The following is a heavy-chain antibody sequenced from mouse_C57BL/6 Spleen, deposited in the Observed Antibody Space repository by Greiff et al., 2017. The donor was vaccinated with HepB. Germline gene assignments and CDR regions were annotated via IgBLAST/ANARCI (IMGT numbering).Heavy chain of an antibody. J-gene: IGHJ4*01. V-gene: IGHV1-76*01. CDR2: IYPGSGNT. Sequence: QVQLKESGAELVRPGASVKLSCKASGYTFTDYYINWVKQRPGQGLEWIARIYPGSGNTYYNEKFKGKATLTAEKSSSTAYMQLSILTSEDSAVYFCSRGGLYRRKYYAMHYWGQAASVTVSS. CDR3: SRGGLYRRKYYAMHY. CDR1: GYTFTDYY. D-gene: IGHD6-1*01.